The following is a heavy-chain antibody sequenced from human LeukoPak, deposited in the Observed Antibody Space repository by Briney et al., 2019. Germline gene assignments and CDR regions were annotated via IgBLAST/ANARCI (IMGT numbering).Heavy chain of an antibody. V-gene: IGHV3-21*01. D-gene: IGHD1-26*01. CDR1: GFTFSSYS. CDR3: ARDRIVGAIGNFDY. J-gene: IGHJ4*02. CDR2: ISSSSSYI. Sequence: GGSLRLSCAASGFTFSSYSMNWVRQAPGKGLEWVSSISSSSSYIYYADSVKGRFTISRDNAKNSLYLQMNSLRAEDTAVYYCARDRIVGAIGNFDYWGQGTLVTVSS.